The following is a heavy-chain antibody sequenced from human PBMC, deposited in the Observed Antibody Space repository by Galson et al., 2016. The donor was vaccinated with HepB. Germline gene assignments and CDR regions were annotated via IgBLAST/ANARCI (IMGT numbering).Heavy chain of an antibody. CDR3: ARGSYWLLQHGDYFDY. V-gene: IGHV3-53*01. J-gene: IGHJ4*02. CDR2: IHSGGGA. Sequence: SLRLSCAASGFTVSSNYMNWVRQPPGKGLEWVSFIHSGGGAYYTHSVKGRFTISTDNSKNTLYLQMNSLRAEDTAVYYCARGSYWLLQHGDYFDYWGQGTLVTVSS. CDR1: GFTVSSNY. D-gene: IGHD1-26*01.